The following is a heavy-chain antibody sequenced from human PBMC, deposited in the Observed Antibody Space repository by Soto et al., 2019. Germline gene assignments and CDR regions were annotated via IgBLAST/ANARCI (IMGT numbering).Heavy chain of an antibody. CDR3: AKGYYDFWNPRFDY. CDR2: ISGSGESI. CDR1: GFIFSDYA. J-gene: IGHJ4*02. D-gene: IGHD3-3*01. Sequence: GGSLRLSCAASGFIFSDYAMTWVRQAPGKGLEWVSGISGSGESIYYADSVEGRFTISRDNSKNTLYLQMNSLRAEDTAVYYCAKGYYDFWNPRFDYWGQGTLVTVSS. V-gene: IGHV3-23*01.